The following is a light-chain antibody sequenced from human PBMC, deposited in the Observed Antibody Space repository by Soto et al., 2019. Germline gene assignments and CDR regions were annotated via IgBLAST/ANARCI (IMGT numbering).Light chain of an antibody. CDR2: GAS. CDR3: QQYNNFWT. V-gene: IGKV3-15*01. CDR1: QSVSSN. Sequence: EIVMTQSPATLSVSPGETATLSCWASQSVSSNLAWYQQKPGQAPRLLIYGASTRATDIPARFSGSGSGTEFTLTSSILQYEYFAFYYCQQYNNFWTFGQGTKVEIK. J-gene: IGKJ1*01.